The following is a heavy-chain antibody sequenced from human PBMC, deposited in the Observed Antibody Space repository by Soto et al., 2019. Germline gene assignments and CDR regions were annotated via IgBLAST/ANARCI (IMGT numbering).Heavy chain of an antibody. CDR2: INPNSGGT. CDR3: ARENMPYYYYYGMDV. V-gene: IGHV1-2*02. J-gene: IGHJ6*02. D-gene: IGHD2-2*01. CDR1: GYTFTGYY. Sequence: ASVKVSCKASGYTFTGYYMHWVRQAPGQGLEWVGWINPNSGGTNYAQKFQGRVTMTRDTSISTAYMELSRLRSDDTAVYYCARENMPYYYYYGMDVWGQGTTVTVSS.